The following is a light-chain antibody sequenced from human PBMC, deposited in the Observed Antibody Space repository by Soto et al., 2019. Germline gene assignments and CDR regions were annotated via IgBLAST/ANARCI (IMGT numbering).Light chain of an antibody. CDR2: AAS. J-gene: IGKJ4*01. CDR1: QSISSY. CDR3: QRYNTYPLT. V-gene: IGKV1-5*01. Sequence: DIQMTQSPSTLSASVGDRVTITCRASQSISSYLNWYQQKPGKAPKXLIYAASSLQSGVPSRFSGSGSGTELTITISSLQPDDSATYYCQRYNTYPLTFGGGTKVDIK.